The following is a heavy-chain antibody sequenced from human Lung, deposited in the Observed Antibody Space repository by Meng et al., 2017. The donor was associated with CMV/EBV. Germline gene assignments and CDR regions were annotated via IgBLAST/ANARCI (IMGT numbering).Heavy chain of an antibody. D-gene: IGHD3-10*01. Sequence: SETLSLTCTASGGSISSYYWSWIRQPPGKGLEDIGHIYYSVSTSYNPSLKSRVTISVDTSKKQFSLKLSSVTAAETAVYYCARHGSGSYFYGMDVWGQGTRVTFSS. J-gene: IGHJ6*02. CDR3: ARHGSGSYFYGMDV. V-gene: IGHV4-59*01. CDR2: IYYSVST. CDR1: GGSISSYY.